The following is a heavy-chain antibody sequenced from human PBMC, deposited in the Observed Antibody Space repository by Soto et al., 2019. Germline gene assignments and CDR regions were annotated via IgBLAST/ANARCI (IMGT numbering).Heavy chain of an antibody. CDR1: GGSISSYY. V-gene: IGHV4-59*01. J-gene: IGHJ5*01. Sequence: SETLSLTCTVSGGSISSYYWSWIRQPPGKGLEWIGYIYYSGSTNYSHSLKSRVTTSVDTTKNQFSLKLTSVTAADTAVYYCARDRVGVSSNWFDSWGRGTLVTVSS. CDR2: IYYSGST. D-gene: IGHD1-26*01. CDR3: ARDRVGVSSNWFDS.